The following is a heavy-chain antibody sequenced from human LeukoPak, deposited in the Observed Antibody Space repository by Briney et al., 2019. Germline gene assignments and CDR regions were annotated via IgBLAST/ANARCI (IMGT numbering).Heavy chain of an antibody. V-gene: IGHV3-23*01. CDR2: ISGTGGST. Sequence: GVLRLSCAASGFTFTSYGMSWVRQAPGKGLEWVSSISGTGGSTYYTDSVKGRFTISRDTPKNTLYLQMNSLRAGDTAVYYCAKNDILTGRLGFDSWGQGTLVTVSS. J-gene: IGHJ4*02. CDR1: GFTFTSYG. D-gene: IGHD3-9*01. CDR3: AKNDILTGRLGFDS.